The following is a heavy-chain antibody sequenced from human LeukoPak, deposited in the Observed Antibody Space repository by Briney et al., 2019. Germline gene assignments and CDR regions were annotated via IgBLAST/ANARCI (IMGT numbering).Heavy chain of an antibody. D-gene: IGHD2-2*01. Sequence: GGSLRLSCAASGFTFSSYAMSWVRQAPGKGLEWVSAISGSGGSTYYADSAKGRFTISRDNSKNTLYLQMNSLRAEDTAVYYCAKWLGDIVVVPAAGIDYWGQGTLVTVSS. CDR1: GFTFSSYA. CDR3: AKWLGDIVVVPAAGIDY. V-gene: IGHV3-23*01. CDR2: ISGSGGST. J-gene: IGHJ4*02.